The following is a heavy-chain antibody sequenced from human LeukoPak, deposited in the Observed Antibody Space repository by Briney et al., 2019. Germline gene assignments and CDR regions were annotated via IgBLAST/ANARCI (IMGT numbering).Heavy chain of an antibody. CDR2: VNHSGCT. D-gene: IGHD4-17*01. CDR1: GTSFTSYY. J-gene: IGHJ4*02. CDR3: ARMTTGHDY. Sequence: PSETLSLTCGVSGTSFTSYYWSWIRQTPGKGLEWIGEVNHSGCTNMNPSLKSRVTISVDTSKNQFSLMMTSVTAADTAVYSCARMTTGHDYWGQGTLVTVSS. V-gene: IGHV4-34*01.